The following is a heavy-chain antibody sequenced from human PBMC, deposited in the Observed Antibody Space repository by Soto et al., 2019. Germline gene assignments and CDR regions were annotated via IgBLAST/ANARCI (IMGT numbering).Heavy chain of an antibody. D-gene: IGHD6-19*01. CDR2: VNHGGTS. V-gene: IGHV4-34*01. CDR3: ARDFTDSSGPTLGMGV. CDR1: GGSFSGYY. Sequence: SETLSLTCAVHGGSFSGYYWDWIRQPPGKGLEWIGEVNHGGTSNYNPSLKSRAIISVDTSKNQFSLKLTSVTAADTAVYYCARDFTDSSGPTLGMGVWGQGTTVTVSS. J-gene: IGHJ6*02.